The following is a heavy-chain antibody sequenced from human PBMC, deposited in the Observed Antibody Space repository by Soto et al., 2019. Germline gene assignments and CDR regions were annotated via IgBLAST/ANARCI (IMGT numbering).Heavy chain of an antibody. J-gene: IGHJ3*02. CDR2: INSDGSST. CDR3: ARDRRVHSYGYDAFDI. D-gene: IGHD5-18*01. V-gene: IGHV3-74*01. CDR1: GFTFSSYW. Sequence: EVQLVESGGGLVQPGGSLRLSCAASGFTFSSYWMHWVRQAPGKGLVWVSRINSDGSSTSYADSVKGRFTISRDNAKNTLSLQMNSLRAEDTAVYYCARDRRVHSYGYDAFDIWGQGTMVTVSS.